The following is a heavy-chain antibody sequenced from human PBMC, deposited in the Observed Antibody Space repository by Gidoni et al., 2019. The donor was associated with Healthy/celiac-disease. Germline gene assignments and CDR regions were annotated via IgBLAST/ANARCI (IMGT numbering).Heavy chain of an antibody. CDR1: GFTFDDYG. V-gene: IGHV3-20*01. Sequence: CPASGFTFDDYGMSWVRQAPGKGLEWVSGINWNGGSTGYADSVKGRFTISRDNAKNSLYLQMNSLRAEDTALYHCARATYSSSWYTEWDYYYYMDVWGKGTTVTVSS. D-gene: IGHD6-13*01. J-gene: IGHJ6*03. CDR3: ARATYSSSWYTEWDYYYYMDV. CDR2: INWNGGST.